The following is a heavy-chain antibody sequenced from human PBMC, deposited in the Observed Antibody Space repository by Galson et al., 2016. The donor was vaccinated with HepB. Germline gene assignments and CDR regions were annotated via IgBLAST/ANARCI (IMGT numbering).Heavy chain of an antibody. J-gene: IGHJ5*02. CDR2: IRSQTDGATT. D-gene: IGHD4-17*01. CDR3: TTGYGDYQVPCRVGNDH. V-gene: IGHV3-15*01. CDR1: GLSFKYVW. Sequence: SLRLSCAASGLSFKYVWMSWVRQAPGKGLEWVGRIRSQTDGATTHYAAPVSGRFTISRDDSKSTLYLDMSSLESDDTAMYYCTTGYGDYQVPCRVGNDHWGQGALVTVSS.